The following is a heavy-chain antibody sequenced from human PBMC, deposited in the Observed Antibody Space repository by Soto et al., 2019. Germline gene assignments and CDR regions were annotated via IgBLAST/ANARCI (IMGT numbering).Heavy chain of an antibody. CDR2: IYYCGST. J-gene: IGHJ5*02. CDR3: ARDGPGYSGSDP. V-gene: IGHV4-31*03. CDR1: GGSITRGGYY. Sequence: PSETLSLTCTVSGGSITRGGYYWRWIRQHPGKGLEWIGYIYYCGSTYYNPSLKSRVTISVDTSKNQFSLKLSSVTAADTAVYYCARDGPGYSGSDPWGQGTLVTVSS. D-gene: IGHD5-12*01.